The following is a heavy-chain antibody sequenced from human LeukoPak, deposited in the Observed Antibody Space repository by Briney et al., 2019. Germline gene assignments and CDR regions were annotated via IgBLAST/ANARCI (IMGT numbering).Heavy chain of an antibody. D-gene: IGHD5-18*01. V-gene: IGHV4-59*01. J-gene: IGHJ4*02. CDR3: ARIVPYNYGYIGH. Sequence: SETLSLTCTVSGGSISPYYWSWTRQPPGKGLEWIGYIYYSGSTNYNPSLRSRVTISVDTSKDQLSLKLSSMTAADTAVYYCARIVPYNYGYIGHWGQGTLVTVSS. CDR1: GGSISPYY. CDR2: IYYSGST.